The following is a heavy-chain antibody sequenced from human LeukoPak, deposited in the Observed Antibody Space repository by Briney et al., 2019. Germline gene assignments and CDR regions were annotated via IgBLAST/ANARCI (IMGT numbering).Heavy chain of an antibody. CDR1: GYTFTGYN. J-gene: IGHJ5*02. CDR3: ARGAATLSFDNWFDP. CDR2: INPNSGGT. V-gene: IGHV1-2*02. D-gene: IGHD2-15*01. Sequence: ASVKVSCKASGYTFTGYNMHWVRQAPGQGLEWMGWINPNSGGTNYAQKFQGRVTMTRDTSISTAYMELSGLRSDDTAVYYCARGAATLSFDNWFDPWGQGTLVAVSS.